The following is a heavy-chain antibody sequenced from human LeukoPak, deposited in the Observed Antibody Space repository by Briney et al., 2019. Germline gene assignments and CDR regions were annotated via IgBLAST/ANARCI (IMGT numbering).Heavy chain of an antibody. J-gene: IGHJ4*02. CDR1: GYTFTAYY. D-gene: IGHD3-16*02. V-gene: IGHV7-4-1*02. CDR3: AREWNDYVWGSYRINYYDSSGLFD. Sequence: ASVKVSCKASGYTFTAYYVHWVRQAPGQGLEWMRWINTNTGNPTYAQGFTGRFVFSLDTSVSTAYLQISSLKAEDTAVYYCAREWNDYVWGSYRINYYDSSGLFDWGQGTLVTVSS. CDR2: INTNTGNP.